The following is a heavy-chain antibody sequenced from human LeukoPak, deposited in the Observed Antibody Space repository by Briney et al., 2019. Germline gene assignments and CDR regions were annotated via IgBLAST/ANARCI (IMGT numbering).Heavy chain of an antibody. CDR1: GFTFSSHG. V-gene: IGHV3-30*18. D-gene: IGHD3-10*01. J-gene: IGHJ4*02. CDR3: AKDATLFGDQYFDY. CDR2: TSYDGSTK. Sequence: GGSLRLSCAASGFTFSSHGMHWVRQAPGKGLEWVAVTSYDGSTKYYADSAKGRFNISRDNSKNTLYLQMNSLRVDDTAVYYCAKDATLFGDQYFDYWGQGTLVIVSS.